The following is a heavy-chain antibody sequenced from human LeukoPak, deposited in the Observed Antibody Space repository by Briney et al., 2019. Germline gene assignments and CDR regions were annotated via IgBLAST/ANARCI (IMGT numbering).Heavy chain of an antibody. CDR2: ISAYNGNT. D-gene: IGHD1-7*01. CDR1: GGTFSSYA. V-gene: IGHV1-18*01. Sequence: ASVKVSCKASGGTFSSYAISWVRQAPGQGLEWMGWISAYNGNTNYAQKLQGRVTMTTDTSTSTAYMELSSLRSEDTAVYYCARGKLELDAFDIWGQGTMVTVSS. J-gene: IGHJ3*02. CDR3: ARGKLELDAFDI.